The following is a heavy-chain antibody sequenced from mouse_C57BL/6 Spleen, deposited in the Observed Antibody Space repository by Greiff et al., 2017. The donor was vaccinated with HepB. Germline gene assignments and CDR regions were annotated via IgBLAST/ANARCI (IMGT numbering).Heavy chain of an antibody. V-gene: IGHV5-15*01. J-gene: IGHJ1*03. Sequence: EVNLVESGGGLVQPGGSLKLSCAASGFTFSDYGMAWVRQAPRKGPEWVAFISNLAYSIYYADTVTGRFTISRENAKNTLYLEMSSLRSEDTAMYYCARNEGYFDVWGTGTTVTVSS. CDR2: ISNLAYSI. CDR3: ARNEGYFDV. CDR1: GFTFSDYG.